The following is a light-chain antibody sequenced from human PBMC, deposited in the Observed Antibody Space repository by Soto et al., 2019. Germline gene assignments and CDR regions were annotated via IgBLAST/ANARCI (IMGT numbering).Light chain of an antibody. Sequence: DIQMTQSPSSLSASVGDRATITCRASQSIGRLLNWYQQKPGKAPNLLIYAASSLHSGVPSRFSGSGSGTDFTLAISSLQPEDFATYYCHQSYTSWTFGQGTKVDIK. J-gene: IGKJ1*01. CDR2: AAS. CDR1: QSIGRL. V-gene: IGKV1-39*01. CDR3: HQSYTSWT.